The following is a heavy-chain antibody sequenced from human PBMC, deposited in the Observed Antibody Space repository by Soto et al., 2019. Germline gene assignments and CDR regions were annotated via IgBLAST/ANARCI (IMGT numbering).Heavy chain of an antibody. V-gene: IGHV1-69*02. Sequence: QVQLVQXXXEXXXPGXSVKVSCKASGGTXSSXTXSXXXXXXXQGLEWMGRIIPILGIANYAQKXXXXXXXXXXXXXXXXXXXXXXXRSEDTAVYYCVYDFWSGYGNFDYWGQGTLVTVXS. CDR1: GGTXSSXT. D-gene: IGHD3-3*01. CDR3: VYDFWSGYGNFDY. J-gene: IGHJ4*02. CDR2: IIPILGIA.